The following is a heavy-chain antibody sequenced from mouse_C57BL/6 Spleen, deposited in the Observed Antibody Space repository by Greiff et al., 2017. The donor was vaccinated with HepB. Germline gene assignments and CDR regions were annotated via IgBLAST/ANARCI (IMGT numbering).Heavy chain of an antibody. CDR1: GYAFSSSW. D-gene: IGHD1-1*01. J-gene: IGHJ3*01. CDR3: AGGDYYGSSPWFAY. CDR2: IYPGDGDT. V-gene: IGHV1-82*01. Sequence: VQLQQSGPELVKPGASVKISCKASGYAFSSSWMNWVKQRPGKGLEWIGRIYPGDGDTNYNGKFKGKATLTADKSSSTAYMQLSSLTSEDSAVYFCAGGDYYGSSPWFAYWGQGTLVTVSA.